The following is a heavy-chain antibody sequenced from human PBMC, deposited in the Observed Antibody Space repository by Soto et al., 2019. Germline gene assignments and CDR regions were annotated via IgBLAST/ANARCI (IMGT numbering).Heavy chain of an antibody. CDR2: ISHTGSP. CDR1: GGSISNSDYF. J-gene: IGHJ4*02. D-gene: IGHD1-1*01. Sequence: SETLSLTCTVSGGSISNSDYFWAWMRQPPGKGLEWVGTISHTGSPRYNPSLKSRVTISVDTSKNQFSLRLPSVTAADTAVFYCASQLESTTYFDDRGRGTLVTVSS. V-gene: IGHV4-39*01. CDR3: ASQLESTTYFDD.